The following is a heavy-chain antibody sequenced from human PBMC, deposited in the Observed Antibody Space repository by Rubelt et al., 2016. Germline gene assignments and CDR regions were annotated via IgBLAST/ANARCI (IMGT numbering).Heavy chain of an antibody. CDR3: ARVGFYYDSGSYVD. J-gene: IGHJ4*02. D-gene: IGHD3-10*01. CDR1: GYTFTSYY. CDR2: INPRGGST. V-gene: IGHV1-46*01. Sequence: QVQLVQSGAEVKKPGASVKVSCKASGYTFTSYYMHWVRQAPGQGLEWMGIINPRGGSTTYAQKFQGRVTMTRDTSTSTVYMDLSSLRCEDTAVYYCARVGFYYDSGSYVDWGQGTLVTVSS.